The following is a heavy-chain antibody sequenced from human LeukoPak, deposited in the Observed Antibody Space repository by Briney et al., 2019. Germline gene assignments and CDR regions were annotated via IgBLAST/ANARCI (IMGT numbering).Heavy chain of an antibody. CDR3: ARMETYYDFWSGSTPYYFDY. V-gene: IGHV1-18*01. J-gene: IGHJ4*02. D-gene: IGHD3-3*01. Sequence: ASVKVSCKASGYTFTSYGISWVRQAPGQGLEWMGWISAYNGNTNYAQKLQGRVTMTTDTSTSTAYMELRSLRSDDTAVYYCARMETYYDFWSGSTPYYFDYWGQGTLVTVSP. CDR1: GYTFTSYG. CDR2: ISAYNGNT.